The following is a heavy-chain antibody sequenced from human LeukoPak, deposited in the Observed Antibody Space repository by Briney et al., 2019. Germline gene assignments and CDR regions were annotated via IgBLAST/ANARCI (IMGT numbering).Heavy chain of an antibody. CDR1: GGSFRGYY. D-gene: IGHD3-3*01. CDR2: VNHSVST. CDR3: ARGGNIWSGLSGRNWFDP. Sequence: PSETLSLTCAVYGGSFRGYYWSWIRQPPGTGLEWIGEVNHSVSTNYNPSLKSRVTISGDTSNNQFSLRLSSVTAADTAVYYCARGGNIWSGLSGRNWFDPWGQGTLVTVSS. J-gene: IGHJ5*02. V-gene: IGHV4-34*01.